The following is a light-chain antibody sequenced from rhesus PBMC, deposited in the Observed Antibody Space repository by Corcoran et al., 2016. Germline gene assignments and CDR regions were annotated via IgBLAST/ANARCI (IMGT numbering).Light chain of an antibody. CDR2: EVT. CDR3: SSYVGSNTYI. J-gene: IGLJ1*01. CDR1: YNDIGYYDY. V-gene: IGLV2-32*02. Sequence: QAGLTQPRSVSGSPGQSVTISCTGTYNDIGYYDYVSWFQQHPGTAPKLLIFEVTQRPSGVSDRFSGSKSGHTASLTISGRQAADEADFYCSSYVGSNTYIFGAGTRRTVL.